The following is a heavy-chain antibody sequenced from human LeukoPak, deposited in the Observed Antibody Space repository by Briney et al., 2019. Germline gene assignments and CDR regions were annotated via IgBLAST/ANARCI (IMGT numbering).Heavy chain of an antibody. D-gene: IGHD3-10*01. V-gene: IGHV3-30*04. CDR1: GFTFSMYT. CDR2: ISYDGSKK. Sequence: PGGSLRLSCAASGFTFSMYTIHWVRQAPGKGLEWVSVISYDGSKKYYADSVKGRFTISRDNSKNTLYLQMNSLRAEDTAVYYCAKDGWFGELSPEATDYWGQGTLVTVS. J-gene: IGHJ4*02. CDR3: AKDGWFGELSPEATDY.